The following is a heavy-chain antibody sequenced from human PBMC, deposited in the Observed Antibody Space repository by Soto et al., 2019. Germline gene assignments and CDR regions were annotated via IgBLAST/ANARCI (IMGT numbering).Heavy chain of an antibody. V-gene: IGHV3-30-3*01. CDR1: GFTFSSYA. CDR2: ISYDGSNK. J-gene: IGHJ5*02. D-gene: IGHD6-13*01. Sequence: QVQLVESGGGVVQPGRSLRLSCAASGFTFSSYAMHWVRQAPGKGLEWVAVISYDGSNKYYADSVKGRFTISRDNSKNPLYLQMNSLRAEDTAVYYCARDLPGIAAAGTGGWFDPWGQGTLVTVSS. CDR3: ARDLPGIAAAGTGGWFDP.